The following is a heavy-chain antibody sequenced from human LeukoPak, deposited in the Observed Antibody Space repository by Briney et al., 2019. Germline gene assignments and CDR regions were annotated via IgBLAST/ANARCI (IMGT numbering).Heavy chain of an antibody. CDR2: INHSGST. CDR1: GGSFSGYY. D-gene: IGHD6-13*01. CDR3: ASSIAAAGTDY. Sequence: SETLSLTCAVYGGSFSGYYWSWIRQPPGKGLEWIGEINHSGSTNYNPSLKSRVTISVDTSKYQFSLKLSSVTAADTAVYYCASSIAAAGTDYWGQGTLVTVSS. J-gene: IGHJ4*02. V-gene: IGHV4-34*01.